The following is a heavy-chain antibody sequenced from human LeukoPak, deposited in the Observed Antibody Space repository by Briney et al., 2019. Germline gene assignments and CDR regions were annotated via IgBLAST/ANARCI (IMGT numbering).Heavy chain of an antibody. CDR2: VWDNGNNK. V-gene: IGHV3-33*01. Sequence: GRSLRLSCAASGFTFSDYGMHWVRQAPGKGLEWVAVVWDNGNNKDYADSVKGRFTISRDNSKNTLYLQMNSLRAEDTAVYYCAREGPEGGTNCFDYWGQGTLVTVSS. D-gene: IGHD1-14*01. J-gene: IGHJ4*02. CDR3: AREGPEGGTNCFDY. CDR1: GFTFSDYG.